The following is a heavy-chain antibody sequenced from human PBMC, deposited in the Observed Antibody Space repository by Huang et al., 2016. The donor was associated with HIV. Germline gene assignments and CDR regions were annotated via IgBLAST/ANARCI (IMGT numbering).Heavy chain of an antibody. CDR1: GYTFSIYG. CDR3: ARVPSDHFSDY. CDR2: VSAYSGYT. J-gene: IGHJ4*02. Sequence: QMQLVQSGPEVKKPGASVKVSCKASGYTFSIYGISWVRQDPGQGPEWRGWVSAYSGYTNYSQKFQGRVTMTADTSASTAYMDLRSLTSDDTAVYYCARVPSDHFSDYWGQGTLVTVSS. V-gene: IGHV1-18*01.